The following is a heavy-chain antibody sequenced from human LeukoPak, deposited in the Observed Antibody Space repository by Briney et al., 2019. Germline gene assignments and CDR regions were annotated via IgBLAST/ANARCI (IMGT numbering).Heavy chain of an antibody. CDR1: GGSISSYY. CDR3: ARYYYDSSGYYYDY. V-gene: IGHV4-59*01. J-gene: IGHJ4*02. D-gene: IGHD3-22*01. CDR2: IYYSGST. Sequence: SETLSLTCTVFGGSISSYYWSWIRQPPGKGLEWIGYIYYSGSTNYNPTLKSRVTISVDTSKNQFSLKLSSVTAADTAVYYCARYYYDSSGYYYDYWGQGTLVTVSS.